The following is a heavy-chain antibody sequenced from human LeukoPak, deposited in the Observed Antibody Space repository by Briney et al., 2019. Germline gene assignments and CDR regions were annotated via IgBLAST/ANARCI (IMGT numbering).Heavy chain of an antibody. V-gene: IGHV1-46*01. CDR3: ARGGELLWFGESTIPRFDY. CDR1: GYTFTSYY. CDR2: INPSGGST. D-gene: IGHD3-10*01. Sequence: GASVKVSCKASGYTFTSYYIHWVRQAPGQGLEWMGIINPSGGSTSYAQKFQGRVTMTRDMSTSTVYMELSSLRSEDTAVYYCARGGELLWFGESTIPRFDYWGQGTLVTVSS. J-gene: IGHJ4*02.